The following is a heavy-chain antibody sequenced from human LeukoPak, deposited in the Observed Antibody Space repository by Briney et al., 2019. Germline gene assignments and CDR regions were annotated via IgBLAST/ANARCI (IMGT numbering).Heavy chain of an antibody. D-gene: IGHD4-11*01. CDR2: ISGSGGTT. Sequence: PGGSLRLSCAASGFTFNSFAMSWVRQAQGKGLEWVSGISGSGGTTYYADSVQGRFTISRDNSKSTLFLQMTSLRTDDTAVYYCARGYGNYGWYFDYWGQGTLVTVSS. CDR1: GFTFNSFA. V-gene: IGHV3-23*01. CDR3: ARGYGNYGWYFDY. J-gene: IGHJ4*02.